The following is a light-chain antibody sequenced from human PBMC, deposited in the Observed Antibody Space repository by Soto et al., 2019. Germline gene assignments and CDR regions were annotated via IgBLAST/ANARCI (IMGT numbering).Light chain of an antibody. Sequence: EIVLTQSPGTLSLSPGERATISCRASQSVSSSYLAWYQQKPGQAPRLLIYGASSRATGIPDRVSGSGSGTDFTLTISRLEPEDFAVYYCQQYGSSPWTFGQGTKVEIK. CDR3: QQYGSSPWT. CDR1: QSVSSSY. CDR2: GAS. J-gene: IGKJ1*01. V-gene: IGKV3-20*01.